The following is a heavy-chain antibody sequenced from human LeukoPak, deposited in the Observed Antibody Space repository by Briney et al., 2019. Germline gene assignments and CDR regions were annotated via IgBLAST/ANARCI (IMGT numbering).Heavy chain of an antibody. Sequence: GASVKVSCKASGGSFSGYAISWVRQAPGQGLEWMGRVIVMLGIANYAQKFQGRVTMTADKSTSAAYMGLSSLRSDDTAVYYCARAESGSHDYWGQGTLVTVSS. CDR3: ARAESGSHDY. CDR2: VIVMLGIA. D-gene: IGHD1-26*01. V-gene: IGHV1-69*04. J-gene: IGHJ4*02. CDR1: GGSFSGYA.